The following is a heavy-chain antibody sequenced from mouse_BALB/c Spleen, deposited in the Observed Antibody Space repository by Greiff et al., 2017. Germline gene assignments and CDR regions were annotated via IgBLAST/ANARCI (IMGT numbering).Heavy chain of an antibody. CDR2: IYPGDGDT. CDR3: AVYGYDYAMDY. V-gene: IGHV1-87*01. J-gene: IGHJ4*01. Sequence: QVQLQQSGAELARPGASVKLSCKASGYTFTSYWMQWVKQRPGQGLEWIGAIYPGDGDTRYTQKFKGKATLTADKSSSTAYMQLSSLASEDSAVYYCAVYGYDYAMDYWGQGTSVTVSS. D-gene: IGHD1-2*01. CDR1: GYTFTSYW.